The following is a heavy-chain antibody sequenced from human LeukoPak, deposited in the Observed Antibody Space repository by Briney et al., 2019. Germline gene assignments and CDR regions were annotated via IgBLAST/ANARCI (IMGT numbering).Heavy chain of an antibody. D-gene: IGHD4-17*01. CDR1: GFTFSSYA. CDR2: IYSGGTT. V-gene: IGHV3-53*01. CDR3: ATTTVTTFYYYYGMDV. Sequence: PGGSLRLSCAASGFTFSSYAMHWVRQAPGKGLEWVSIIYSGGTTYYADSVKGRFTISRDNSKNTLYLQMNSLRAEDTAVYYCATTTVTTFYYYYGMDVWGQGTTVTVS. J-gene: IGHJ6*02.